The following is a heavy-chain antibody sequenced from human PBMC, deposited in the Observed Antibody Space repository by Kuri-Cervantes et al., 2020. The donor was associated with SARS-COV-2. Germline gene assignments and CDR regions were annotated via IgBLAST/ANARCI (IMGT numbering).Heavy chain of an antibody. CDR2: ISYDGSNK. V-gene: IGHV3-30*04. Sequence: GGSLRLSCAASGFTFSSYAMHWVRQAPGKGLEWVAVISYDGSNKYYADSVKGRFTTSRDNSKNTLYLQMNSLRAEDTAVYYCARGYCTNGVCYSRAFDVWGQGTKVTVSS. CDR1: GFTFSSYA. CDR3: ARGYCTNGVCYSRAFDV. D-gene: IGHD2-8*01. J-gene: IGHJ3*01.